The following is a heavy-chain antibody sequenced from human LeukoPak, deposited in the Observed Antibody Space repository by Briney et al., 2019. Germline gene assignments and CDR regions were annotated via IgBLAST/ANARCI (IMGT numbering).Heavy chain of an antibody. CDR2: TWYDGSNK. Sequence: GGSLRLSCAASGFTVSSNYMSWVRQAPGKGLEWVAVTWYDGSNKYYADSVKGRFTISRDNSKNTLYLQMSSLRAEDTAVYYCARDRQWLVPNYYFDYWGQGTLVTVSS. J-gene: IGHJ4*02. CDR3: ARDRQWLVPNYYFDY. CDR1: GFTVSSNY. D-gene: IGHD6-19*01. V-gene: IGHV3-33*08.